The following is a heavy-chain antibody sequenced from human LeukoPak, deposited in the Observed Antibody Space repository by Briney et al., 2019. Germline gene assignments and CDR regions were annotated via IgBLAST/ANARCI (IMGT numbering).Heavy chain of an antibody. D-gene: IGHD1-26*01. CDR2: ISSSGHYM. V-gene: IGHV3-21*01. CDR3: ASSRWELLGLNP. CDR1: GFTFSSYS. Sequence: GGSLRLSCAASGFTFSSYSMNWIRQAPGKGLQWVSSISSSGHYMYYADSVKGRFTISRGNAKNSLYLQMNSLRAEDTAVYYCASSRWELLGLNPWGQGTLVTVSS. J-gene: IGHJ5*02.